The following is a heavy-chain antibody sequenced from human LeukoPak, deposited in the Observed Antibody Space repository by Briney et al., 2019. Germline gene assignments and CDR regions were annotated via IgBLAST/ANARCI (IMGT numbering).Heavy chain of an antibody. CDR2: IYTSWRT. CDR3: ARGRRGGYSYGYNFDY. CDR1: GGSISSYY. V-gene: IGHV4-4*07. Sequence: PSETLSLTRTVSGGSISSYYWSWIRQPAGKGLEGIGRIYTSWRTHYNPSLQSRVTMSIDTYKNQFFLKLSSVTAADAAVYYCARGRRGGYSYGYNFDYWGQGTLVTVSS. D-gene: IGHD5-18*01. J-gene: IGHJ4*02.